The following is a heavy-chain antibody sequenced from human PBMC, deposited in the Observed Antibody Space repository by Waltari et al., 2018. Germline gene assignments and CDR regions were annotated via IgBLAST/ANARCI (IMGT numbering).Heavy chain of an antibody. CDR2: INRDGSST. CDR1: GFTFSSYW. CDR3: ARDPIAAAGSFYFDY. D-gene: IGHD6-13*01. Sequence: EVQLVESGGGLVQPGGSLRLSCAASGFTFSSYWMHWVRQAPGKGLVWVSRINRDGSSTSYADSVKGRFTISRDNAKNTLYLQMNSLRAEDTAVYYCARDPIAAAGSFYFDYWGQGTLVTVSS. J-gene: IGHJ4*02. V-gene: IGHV3-74*01.